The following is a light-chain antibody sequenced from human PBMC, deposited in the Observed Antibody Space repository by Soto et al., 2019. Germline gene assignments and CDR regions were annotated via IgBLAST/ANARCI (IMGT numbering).Light chain of an antibody. CDR3: QQYGSLPWT. CDR1: QSISSSY. CDR2: GAS. Sequence: SVLKQCRSTLSLSPGHRATLSCRASQSISSSYLAWYQQRPGQAPRLLIYGASSRATGIPDRFSGSGSGTEFTLTISRLEPEDFAVYYCQQYGSLPWTFGQGTKVDIK. J-gene: IGKJ1*01. V-gene: IGKV3-20*01.